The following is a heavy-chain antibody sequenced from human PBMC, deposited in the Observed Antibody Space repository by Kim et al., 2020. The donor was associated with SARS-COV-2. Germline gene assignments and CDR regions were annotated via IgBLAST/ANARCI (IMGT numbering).Heavy chain of an antibody. D-gene: IGHD2-15*01. V-gene: IGHV3-53*01. J-gene: IGHJ5*02. CDR2: MSPGGSI. Sequence: GGSLRLSCAASGFGVSSNHMTWVRQTPGKGLEWVSGMSPGGSIYYLESVKGRFTISRDNSANTVYLQMNSLKAEDAAVYYCARDSFCNSGSCYSDHWGQGTLVTVS. CDR1: GFGVSSNH. CDR3: ARDSFCNSGSCYSDH.